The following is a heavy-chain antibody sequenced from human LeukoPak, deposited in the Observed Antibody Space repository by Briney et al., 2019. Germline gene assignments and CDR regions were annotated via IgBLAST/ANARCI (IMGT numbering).Heavy chain of an antibody. CDR3: ASGYCSTTSCYVNPYFDY. V-gene: IGHV1-69*04. D-gene: IGHD2-2*03. CDR1: GGTFSSYA. CDR2: IIPILGIT. J-gene: IGHJ4*02. Sequence: GASVKVSCKASGGTFSSYAISWVRQAPGQGLEWMGRIIPILGITNYAQKFQGRVTISADESTSTAHMELSSLRSEDTAVYYCASGYCSTTSCYVNPYFDYWGQGTLVTVSS.